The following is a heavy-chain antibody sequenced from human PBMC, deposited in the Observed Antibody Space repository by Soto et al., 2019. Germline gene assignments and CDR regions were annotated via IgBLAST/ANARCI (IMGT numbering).Heavy chain of an antibody. V-gene: IGHV4-31*03. J-gene: IGHJ4*02. Sequence: QVQLQESGPGLVKPSQTLSLTCTVSGDSINSNGFYWSWIRQHPEKGLEWIGSIYYNGNTLYNPSLGGRATISVDTSMTQFSLNLTDVTAAYTAVYFCARGRFRFAYSFDYRGQGTLVTVSS. CDR2: IYYNGNT. D-gene: IGHD3-16*01. CDR3: ARGRFRFAYSFDY. CDR1: GDSINSNGFY.